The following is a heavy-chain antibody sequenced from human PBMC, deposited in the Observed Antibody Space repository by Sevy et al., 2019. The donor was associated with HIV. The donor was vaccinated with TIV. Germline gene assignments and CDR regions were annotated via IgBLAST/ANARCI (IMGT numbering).Heavy chain of an antibody. CDR2: ISTTVSSK. CDR1: GFTFSNYE. J-gene: IGHJ2*01. D-gene: IGHD2-2*03. V-gene: IGHV3-48*03. CDR3: ARAYQYGHGYFDL. Sequence: GGSMRLSCAASGFTFSNYEMSWVRQAPGKGLEWVSFISTTVSSKWYADSVKGRFTISRDNAKNSLFLQMNSLRAEDTAVYYCARAYQYGHGYFDLWGRGTLVTVSS.